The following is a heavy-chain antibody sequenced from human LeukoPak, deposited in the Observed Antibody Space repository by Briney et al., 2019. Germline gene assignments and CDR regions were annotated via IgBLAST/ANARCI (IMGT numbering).Heavy chain of an antibody. Sequence: PGGSLRLSCAASGFTFSDYYMSWVRQAPGKGLEWVANIKQDGSEKYYVDSVKGRFTISRDNAKNSLYLQMNSLRAEDTAVYYCARDSLSIAVAGSDYWGQGTLVTVSS. CDR2: IKQDGSEK. J-gene: IGHJ4*02. V-gene: IGHV3-7*01. CDR1: GFTFSDYY. D-gene: IGHD6-19*01. CDR3: ARDSLSIAVAGSDY.